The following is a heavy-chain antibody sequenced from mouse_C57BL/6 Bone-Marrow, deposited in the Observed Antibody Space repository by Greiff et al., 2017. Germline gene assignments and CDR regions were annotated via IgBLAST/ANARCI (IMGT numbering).Heavy chain of an antibody. CDR2: INPSNGGT. D-gene: IGHD2-12*01. CDR3: ARLRREYFDF. CDR1: GYTFTSYW. J-gene: IGHJ1*03. V-gene: IGHV1-53*01. Sequence: VQLPQPGTELVKPGASVKLSCKASGYTFTSYWLPWVKQRPGQGLEWIGNINPSNGGTNYNDKFKSKATLTVDKSSSTAYLQLSSLTSEDSAVYYCARLRREYFDFWGTGTTVTVSS.